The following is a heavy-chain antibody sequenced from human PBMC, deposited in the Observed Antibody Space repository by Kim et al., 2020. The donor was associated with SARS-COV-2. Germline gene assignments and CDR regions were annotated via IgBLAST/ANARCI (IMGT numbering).Heavy chain of an antibody. CDR1: GFTFSSYS. J-gene: IGHJ4*02. Sequence: GGSLRLSCAASGFTFSSYSMNWVRQAPGKGLEWVSYISSSSSTIYYADSVKGRFTISRDNAKNSLYLQMNSLRDEDTAVYYCARGRGHYDSRAYFDYWGQGTLVTVSS. V-gene: IGHV3-48*02. D-gene: IGHD3-22*01. CDR3: ARGRGHYDSRAYFDY. CDR2: ISSSSSTI.